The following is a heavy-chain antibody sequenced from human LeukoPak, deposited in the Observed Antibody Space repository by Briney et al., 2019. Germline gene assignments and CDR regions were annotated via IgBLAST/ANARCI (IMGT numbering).Heavy chain of an antibody. V-gene: IGHV3-30-3*01. J-gene: IGHJ4*02. CDR1: GFTFSSYA. Sequence: GRSLRLPCAASGFTFSSYAMHWVRQAPGKGLEWVAVISYDGSNKYYADSVKGRFTISRDNSKNTLYLQMNSLRAEDTAVYYYARGPSSSWYVYWGQGTLVTVSS. D-gene: IGHD6-13*01. CDR2: ISYDGSNK. CDR3: ARGPSSSWYVY.